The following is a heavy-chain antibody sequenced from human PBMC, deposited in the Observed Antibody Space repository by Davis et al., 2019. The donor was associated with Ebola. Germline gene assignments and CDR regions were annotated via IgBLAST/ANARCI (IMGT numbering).Heavy chain of an antibody. V-gene: IGHV4-4*02. Sequence: SETLSLTCAVSGGSISSSNWWSWVRQPPGKGLEWIGEIYHSGSTNYNPPLKSRVTISVDTSKNQFSLKLSSVTAADTAVYYCARHPYYYDSSGYYRGDWFDPWGQGTLVTVSS. CDR1: GGSISSSNW. CDR3: ARHPYYYDSSGYYRGDWFDP. D-gene: IGHD3-22*01. CDR2: IYHSGST. J-gene: IGHJ5*02.